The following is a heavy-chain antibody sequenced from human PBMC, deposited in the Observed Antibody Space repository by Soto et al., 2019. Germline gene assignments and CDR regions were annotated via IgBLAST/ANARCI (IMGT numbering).Heavy chain of an antibody. CDR2: ISGSGGGT. J-gene: IGHJ4*02. V-gene: IGHV3-23*01. Sequence: PGWSLRLSCAASGFTFGSYAMTLVRQAPGKGLECVSRISGSGGGTYYADSVKGRFTISRDNSENTLYLHLNSLRVEDTAIYYCARIPPRYDASTGPGYWGEGALVTVSS. CDR3: ARIPPRYDASTGPGY. D-gene: IGHD3-9*01. CDR1: GFTFGSYA.